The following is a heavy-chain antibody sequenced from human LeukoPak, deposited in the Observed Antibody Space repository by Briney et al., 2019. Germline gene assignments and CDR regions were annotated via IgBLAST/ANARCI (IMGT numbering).Heavy chain of an antibody. CDR2: ISGSGGST. V-gene: IGHV3-23*01. Sequence: GGSLRLSCAASGFTFSNYAMSWVRQAPGKGLEWVSAISGSGGSTHYADSVKGRFTISRDKSKNTLYLQMNSLRAEDTAVYYCARDRAIWDAFDIWGQGTMVTVSS. CDR1: GFTFSNYA. J-gene: IGHJ3*02. D-gene: IGHD1-26*01. CDR3: ARDRAIWDAFDI.